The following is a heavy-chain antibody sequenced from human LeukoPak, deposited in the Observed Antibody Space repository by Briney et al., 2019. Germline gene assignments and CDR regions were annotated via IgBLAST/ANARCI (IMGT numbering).Heavy chain of an antibody. CDR1: GYTFTSYP. D-gene: IGHD4-17*01. Sequence: ASVTVSCKASGYTFTSYPISWVRQAPGQGLEWMGWITTYNGNTHYAQKFQGRVTMTTETSTSTAYMDLRGLRSDDTAVYYCARGYDYGDYVGDFDYWGQGTLVTVSS. CDR2: ITTYNGNT. V-gene: IGHV1-18*01. CDR3: ARGYDYGDYVGDFDY. J-gene: IGHJ4*02.